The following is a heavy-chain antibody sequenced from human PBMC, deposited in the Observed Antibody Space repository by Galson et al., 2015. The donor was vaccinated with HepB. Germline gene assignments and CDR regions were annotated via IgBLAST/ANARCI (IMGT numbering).Heavy chain of an antibody. D-gene: IGHD2-2*02. Sequence: SVKVSCKASGYTFTGYYMHWVRQAPGQGLEWMGWINPNSGGTNYAQKFQGWVTMTRDTSISTAYMELSRLRSDDTAVYYCARGRYCSSTSCYTRAGFDPWGQGTLVTVSS. CDR1: GYTFTGYY. CDR3: ARGRYCSSTSCYTRAGFDP. CDR2: INPNSGGT. J-gene: IGHJ5*02. V-gene: IGHV1-2*04.